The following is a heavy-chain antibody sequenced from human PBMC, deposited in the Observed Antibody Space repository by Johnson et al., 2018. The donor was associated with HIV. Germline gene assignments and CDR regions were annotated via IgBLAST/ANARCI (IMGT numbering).Heavy chain of an antibody. CDR3: AREGVVGVKDGLI. D-gene: IGHD1-26*01. Sequence: VQLVESVGGLVQPGGSLRLSCAASGFIATSNYMTWVRQAPGKGLEWVSVIYGSNSTYYADSVKGRFTISRDKSKNTLSLQMNSLRAEDTAVYYCAREGVVGVKDGLIWGQGTMVTVSS. V-gene: IGHV3-66*01. J-gene: IGHJ3*02. CDR2: IYGSNST. CDR1: GFIATSNY.